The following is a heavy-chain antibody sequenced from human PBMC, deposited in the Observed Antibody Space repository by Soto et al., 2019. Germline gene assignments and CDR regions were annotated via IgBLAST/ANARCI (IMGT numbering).Heavy chain of an antibody. D-gene: IGHD3-10*01. CDR2: INPNSGGT. J-gene: IGHJ5*02. Sequence: SVKVSCKASGYTFTGYYMHWVRQAPGQGLEWMGWINPNSGGTNYAQKFQGRVTMTRDTSISTAYMELSRLRSDDTAVYYCARDLFRVLATINWLDPWGQGNLVTVSS. CDR3: ARDLFRVLATINWLDP. CDR1: GYTFTGYY. V-gene: IGHV1-2*02.